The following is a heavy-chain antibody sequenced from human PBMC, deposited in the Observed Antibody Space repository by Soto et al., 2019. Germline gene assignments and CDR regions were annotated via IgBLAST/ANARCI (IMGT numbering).Heavy chain of an antibody. V-gene: IGHV1-69*13. Sequence: SVKVSCKASGGTFSSYAISWVRQAPGQGLEWMGGIIPIFGTANYAQKFQGRVTITADESTSTAYMELSSLRSEDTAVYYCASRQRIAATYYYGMGVWGQGTTVTVS. J-gene: IGHJ6*02. D-gene: IGHD6-6*01. CDR3: ASRQRIAATYYYGMGV. CDR2: IIPIFGTA. CDR1: GGTFSSYA.